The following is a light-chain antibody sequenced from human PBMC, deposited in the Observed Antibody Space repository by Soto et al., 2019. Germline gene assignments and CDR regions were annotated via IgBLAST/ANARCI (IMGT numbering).Light chain of an antibody. V-gene: IGLV3-21*02. CDR3: QVWDSSTDHIL. CDR2: DDS. CDR1: NIGSKS. J-gene: IGLJ3*02. Sequence: SYVVTQPPSVSVAPGQTARITCGGNNIGSKSVHWYQQRPGQAPVLVIYDDSDRPSGIPERFSGSNSGNTATLTIRRVEAEDEADYYCQVWDSSTDHILFGGGTKLTVL.